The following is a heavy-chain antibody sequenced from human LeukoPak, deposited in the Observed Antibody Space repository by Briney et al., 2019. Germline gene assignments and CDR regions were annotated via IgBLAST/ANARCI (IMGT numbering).Heavy chain of an antibody. CDR3: ASARRELLWFGGPLGVAGDYYGMDV. Sequence: GGSLRLSCAASGFTFSSYSMNWVRQAPGKGQEWVSSISSSSSYIYYADSVKGRFTISRDNAKNSLYLQMNSLRAEDTAVYYCASARRELLWFGGPLGVAGDYYGMDVWGQGTTVTVSS. J-gene: IGHJ6*02. CDR2: ISSSSSYI. V-gene: IGHV3-21*01. CDR1: GFTFSSYS. D-gene: IGHD3-10*01.